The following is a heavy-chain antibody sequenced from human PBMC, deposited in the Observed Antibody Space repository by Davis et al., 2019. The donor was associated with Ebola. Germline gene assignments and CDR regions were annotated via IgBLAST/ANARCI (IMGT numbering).Heavy chain of an antibody. J-gene: IGHJ4*02. CDR3: ARPTVAARAFED. CDR2: IYYSGIT. Sequence: PSETLSLTCTVSGGSMSTNDYYWGWVRQSPGKGLEWIASIYYSGITYYNPSLRSRVTISADTSKNQFSLRLSSVTAADTAVYYCARPTVAARAFEDWGQGTLVTVSS. CDR1: GGSMSTNDYY. D-gene: IGHD6-6*01. V-gene: IGHV4-39*01.